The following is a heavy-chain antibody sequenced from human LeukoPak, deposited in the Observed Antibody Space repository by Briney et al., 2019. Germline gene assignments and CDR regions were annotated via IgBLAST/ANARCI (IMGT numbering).Heavy chain of an antibody. J-gene: IGHJ4*02. Sequence: GGSLRLSCAASGFTFSSYSMNWVRQAPGKGLEWVSSISSSSSYIYYADSVKGRFTISRDNAKNSLYLQMNSLRAEDTAVYYCARAKAFCSGGSCYFGPYDYWGQGTLVTVSS. CDR1: GFTFSSYS. D-gene: IGHD2-15*01. CDR3: ARAKAFCSGGSCYFGPYDY. V-gene: IGHV3-21*01. CDR2: ISSSSSYI.